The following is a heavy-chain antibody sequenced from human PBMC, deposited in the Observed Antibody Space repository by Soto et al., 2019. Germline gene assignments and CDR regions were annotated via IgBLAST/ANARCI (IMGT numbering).Heavy chain of an antibody. Sequence: SETLSLTCTFSGGSISSGGYYWRWIRQHPGKCLEWIGYIYYSGSTYYNPSLKSRVAISVDTSKNQFSLKLRYVTAADTALYYCARQRTSVVTQAYFDSWGQGSLVTVSS. CDR1: GGSISSGGYY. J-gene: IGHJ4*02. CDR3: ARQRTSVVTQAYFDS. D-gene: IGHD2-21*02. V-gene: IGHV4-31*03. CDR2: IYYSGST.